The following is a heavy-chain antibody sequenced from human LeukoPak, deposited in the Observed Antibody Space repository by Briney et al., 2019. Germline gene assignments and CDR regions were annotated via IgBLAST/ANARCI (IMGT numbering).Heavy chain of an antibody. CDR2: IYTSGST. CDR3: ARVRYYYGSGSLFDY. Sequence: SQTLSLTCTVSGGSISSGSYYWSWIRQPAGKGLEWIGRIYTSGSTNYNPSLKSRVTISVDTSKNQFSLKLSSVTAADTAVYYCARVRYYYGSGSLFDYWGQGTLVTVSS. J-gene: IGHJ4*02. V-gene: IGHV4-61*02. CDR1: GGSISSGSYY. D-gene: IGHD3-10*01.